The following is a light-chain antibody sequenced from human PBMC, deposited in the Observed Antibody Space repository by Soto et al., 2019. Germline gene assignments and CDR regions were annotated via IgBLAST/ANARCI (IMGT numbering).Light chain of an antibody. CDR2: AAS. J-gene: IGKJ1*01. Sequence: AIRMTQSPSSFSASTGDRVTITCRASQGISSYLAWYQQKQGKAPKLLIYAASTLQSRVPSRFSGSGSGTDFTLTISCLQSEDFATYYCQQYYSYPHTFGQGTKVEIK. CDR1: QGISSY. V-gene: IGKV1-8*01. CDR3: QQYYSYPHT.